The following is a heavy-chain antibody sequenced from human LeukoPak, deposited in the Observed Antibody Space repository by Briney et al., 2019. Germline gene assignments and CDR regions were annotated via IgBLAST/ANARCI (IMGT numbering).Heavy chain of an antibody. CDR2: INPNSGGT. J-gene: IGHJ3*02. Sequence: EASVKVSCKASGYTFTGYYMHWVRQAPGQGLEWMGWINPNSGGTNYAQKFRGRVTMTRDTSISTAYMELSRLRSDDTAVYYCARGIVVVPAAIVDAFDIWGQGTMVTVSS. D-gene: IGHD2-2*02. CDR1: GYTFTGYY. CDR3: ARGIVVVPAAIVDAFDI. V-gene: IGHV1-2*02.